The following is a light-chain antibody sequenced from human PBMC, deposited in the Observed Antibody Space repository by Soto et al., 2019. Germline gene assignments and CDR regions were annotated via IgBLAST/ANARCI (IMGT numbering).Light chain of an antibody. CDR1: SSGVGGYNY. V-gene: IGLV2-14*01. Sequence: QSVLTQAASVSGSPGQSITISCTGTSSGVGGYNYVSWYQQFPGKVRKLLIYNVSNRLSGVSNRFSGSKSGNTASLTISGLQAEDEADYFCTSSTSGSLYVFGTGTKVTVL. CDR3: TSSTSGSLYV. J-gene: IGLJ1*01. CDR2: NVS.